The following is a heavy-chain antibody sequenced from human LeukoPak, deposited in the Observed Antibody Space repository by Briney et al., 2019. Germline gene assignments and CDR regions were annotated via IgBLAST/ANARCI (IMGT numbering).Heavy chain of an antibody. J-gene: IGHJ4*02. CDR2: IYTSGST. CDR3: ARDRYSSGWYVDGFDY. Sequence: SETPSLTCTVSGGSISSYYWSWIRQPAGKGLEWIGRIYTSGSTNYNPSLKSRVTMSVDTSKNQFSLKLSSVTAADTAVYYCARDRYSSGWYVDGFDYWGQGTLVTVSS. D-gene: IGHD6-19*01. CDR1: GGSISSYY. V-gene: IGHV4-4*07.